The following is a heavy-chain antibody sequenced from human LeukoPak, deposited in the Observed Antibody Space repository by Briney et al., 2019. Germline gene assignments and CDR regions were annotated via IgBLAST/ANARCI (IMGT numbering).Heavy chain of an antibody. V-gene: IGHV4-59*08. J-gene: IGHJ4*02. Sequence: SETLSLTCTVSGDSINSNYWSWIRQPPGKGLEWIGYIYNRGSTSYNPSLKSRVTISQDTSKNQFSLRLNSVTAADTAVYYCAKAKPNCNPPDYWGQGTLVTVSS. CDR1: GDSINSNY. D-gene: IGHD1-1*01. CDR2: IYNRGST. CDR3: AKAKPNCNPPDY.